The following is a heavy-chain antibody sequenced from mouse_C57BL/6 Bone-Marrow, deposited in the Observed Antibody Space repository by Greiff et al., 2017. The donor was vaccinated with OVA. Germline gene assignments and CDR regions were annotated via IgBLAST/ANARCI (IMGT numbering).Heavy chain of an antibody. CDR2: ISSGSSTI. CDR3: AREVPFHLYVDV. J-gene: IGHJ1*03. V-gene: IGHV5-17*01. D-gene: IGHD2-14*01. Sequence: DVKLVESGGGLVKPGGSLKLSCAASGFTFSDYGMHWVRQAPETGLEWVAYISSGSSTIYYADTVKGRFTISRDNAKNTLFLQMTSLRSEDTAMYYCAREVPFHLYVDVWGTGTTVTVSS. CDR1: GFTFSDYG.